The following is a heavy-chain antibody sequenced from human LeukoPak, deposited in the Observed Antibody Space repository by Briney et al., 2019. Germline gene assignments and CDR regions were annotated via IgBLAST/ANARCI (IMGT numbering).Heavy chain of an antibody. J-gene: IGHJ4*02. CDR2: ISGTGGST. CDR3: AKDAGIGAGGIFEY. Sequence: PGGSLRLSCAASGFTFSSYAMSWVRQAPGKGLEWVSAISGTGGSTYHADSVKGRFTVSRDNSKNTLYLQMNSLRAEDTAVYYCAKDAGIGAGGIFEYWGQGTLVTVSS. CDR1: GFTFSSYA. D-gene: IGHD6-13*01. V-gene: IGHV3-23*01.